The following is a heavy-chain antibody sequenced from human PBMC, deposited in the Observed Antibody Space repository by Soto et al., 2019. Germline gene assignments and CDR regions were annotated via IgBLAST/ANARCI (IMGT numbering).Heavy chain of an antibody. D-gene: IGHD2-21*01. J-gene: IGHJ6*04. V-gene: IGHV3-23*01. CDR1: GFPFSTYA. CDR3: AKVGGAFPSRCCYGMDV. CDR2: ISGSGIGT. Sequence: EVQLLESGGGLVQPGGSLRLSCGGSGFPFSTYAMSWVRQAPGQGLEWVSGISGSGIGTYYADSVKGRFTICRDNSKNVLYLQMNSLRAEDAAVYYCAKVGGAFPSRCCYGMDVLGVGSTVTASS.